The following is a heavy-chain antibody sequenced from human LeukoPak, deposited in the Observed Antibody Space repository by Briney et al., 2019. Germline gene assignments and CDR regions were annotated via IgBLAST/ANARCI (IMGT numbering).Heavy chain of an antibody. CDR1: GFSISESG. D-gene: IGHD6-13*01. CDR2: ISYHGTSTD. Sequence: PGGSLRLSCAVSGFSISESGMHWVRQAPGKGLEWVAMISYHGTSTDYYEDPVKGRFTVSRDTSKNTLYLQMTSLGDEDTAVYYCAKRGGIAAAGTVSDYWGQGTLVTVSS. J-gene: IGHJ4*02. CDR3: AKRGGIAAAGTVSDY. V-gene: IGHV3-30*18.